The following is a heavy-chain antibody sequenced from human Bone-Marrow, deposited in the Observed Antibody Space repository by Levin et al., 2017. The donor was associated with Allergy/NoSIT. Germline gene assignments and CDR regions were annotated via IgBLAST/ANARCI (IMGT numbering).Heavy chain of an antibody. CDR1: CGSIHNYY. CDR2: IYYSGST. Sequence: ATLSLPCTVSCGSIHNYYWSWIRQPPGEGLEWIGYIYYSGSTSYNPSLKSRVTISADTSKNHFSLSLSSVIAADSAVYYCARTPRRGGFDSWGQGALITVSS. CDR3: ARTPRRGGFDS. D-gene: IGHD2-15*01. J-gene: IGHJ4*02. V-gene: IGHV4-59*01.